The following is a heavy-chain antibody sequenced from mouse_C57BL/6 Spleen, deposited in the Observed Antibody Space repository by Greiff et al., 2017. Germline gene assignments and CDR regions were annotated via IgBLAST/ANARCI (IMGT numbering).Heavy chain of an antibody. CDR1: GFNINDDY. J-gene: IGHJ3*01. CDR3: ARTARATSWFAY. Sequence: VQLQQSGAELVRPGASVKLSCTASGFNINDDYMHWVKQRPEQGLEWIGWIDPENGDTEYASKFQGKATLTADTSSNTAYLQLSSLTSEDTAVYYCARTARATSWFAYWGQGTLVTVSA. CDR2: IDPENGDT. D-gene: IGHD3-2*01. V-gene: IGHV14-4*01.